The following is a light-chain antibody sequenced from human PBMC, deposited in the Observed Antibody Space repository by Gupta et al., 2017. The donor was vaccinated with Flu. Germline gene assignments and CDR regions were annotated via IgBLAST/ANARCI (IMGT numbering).Light chain of an antibody. V-gene: IGKV3-15*01. Sequence: EIVMTQSPATLSVSPGERATRSCRASQSVSSNLAWYQQKPGQAPRLIIYGASNRATGIPARFSGSGSETEFTLTSSRRQYEDFAVYYWQQDNNLGTFGQGTKVEIK. J-gene: IGKJ1*01. CDR2: GAS. CDR3: QQDNNLGT. CDR1: QSVSSN.